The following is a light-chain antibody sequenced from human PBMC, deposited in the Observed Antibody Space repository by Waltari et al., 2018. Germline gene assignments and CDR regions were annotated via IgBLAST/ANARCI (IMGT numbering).Light chain of an antibody. V-gene: IGLV1-47*01. CDR3: ATWDDRMRVWV. J-gene: IGLJ3*02. CDR1: TSNIGGHL. Sequence: QSVVTQPPSASGTPGQRVSISCAGSTSNIGGHLVYWSQQLPGTAPKLLIYRDGQRPSGVPDRFSASKSGTSASLAISGLRAEDEADYYCATWDDRMRVWVFGGGTKLTVL. CDR2: RDG.